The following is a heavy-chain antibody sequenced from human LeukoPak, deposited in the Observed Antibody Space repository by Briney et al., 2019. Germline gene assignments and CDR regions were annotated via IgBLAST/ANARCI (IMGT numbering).Heavy chain of an antibody. CDR2: IKQDGSEQ. V-gene: IGHV3-7*05. D-gene: IGHD3-22*01. J-gene: IGHJ5*02. CDR1: GFTFSRSW. CDR3: ARKLYYYDTSGYAGWFDP. Sequence: PGGSLTLPCAASGFTFSRSWMTWVRQAPGKRLEWVANIKQDGSEQYYADSVKGRFTISRDNAKNSVYLQMNSLRAEDTAVYYCARKLYYYDTSGYAGWFDPWGQGMMLTVSS.